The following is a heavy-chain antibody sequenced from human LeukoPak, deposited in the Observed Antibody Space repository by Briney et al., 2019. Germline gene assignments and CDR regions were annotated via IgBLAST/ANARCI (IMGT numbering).Heavy chain of an antibody. CDR3: ARDAGYCSGGSCYGLHWFDP. CDR2: IYTSGST. J-gene: IGHJ5*02. D-gene: IGHD2-15*01. CDR1: GGSISSGSYY. Sequence: NPSETLSLTCTVSGGSISSGSYYWSWIRQPAGKGLEWIGRIYTSGSTNYNPSLKSRVTMSVDTSKNQFSLKLSSVTAADTAVYYCARDAGYCSGGSCYGLHWFDPWGQGTLVTVSS. V-gene: IGHV4-61*02.